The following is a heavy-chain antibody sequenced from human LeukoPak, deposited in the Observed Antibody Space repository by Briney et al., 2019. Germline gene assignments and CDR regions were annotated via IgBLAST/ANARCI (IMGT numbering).Heavy chain of an antibody. CDR3: PRFTSRYSYGTVGRWFDP. V-gene: IGHV4-34*01. Sequence: PSETLSLTCAVYGGSFSGYYWSWIRQPPGKGLEWIGEINHSGSTNYNPSLKRRVTISVDTSKNQFSLKLSSVTAADTAVYYCPRFTSRYSYGTVGRWFDPWGQGTLVTVSS. D-gene: IGHD5-18*01. CDR1: GGSFSGYY. J-gene: IGHJ5*02. CDR2: INHSGST.